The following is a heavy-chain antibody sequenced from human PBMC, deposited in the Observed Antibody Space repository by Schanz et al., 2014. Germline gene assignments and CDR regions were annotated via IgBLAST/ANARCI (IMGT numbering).Heavy chain of an antibody. D-gene: IGHD2-2*01. V-gene: IGHV3-30*18. CDR3: AKSMYSTSWAFDF. CDR1: GFTFSHYG. CDR2: ISSHGGDR. J-gene: IGHJ4*02. Sequence: QVQLVESGGTVVQPGRSLRLSCAASGFTFSHYGMHWVRQAPGKGLEWVTVISSHGGDRFYADSVKGRFTISRDNSKNTLYVQMNSLRAEDTAVYYCAKSMYSTSWAFDFWGQGAQVTVSS.